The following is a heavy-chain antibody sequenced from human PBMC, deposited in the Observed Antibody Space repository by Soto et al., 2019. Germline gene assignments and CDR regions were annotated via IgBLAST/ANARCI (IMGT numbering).Heavy chain of an antibody. D-gene: IGHD3-22*01. CDR2: ISSSGSTI. CDR1: GFTFSSYE. CDR3: AKDSYYYDSSANSGIYHYYGMDV. J-gene: IGHJ6*02. Sequence: GGSLRLSCAASGFTFSSYEMNWVRQAPGKGLEWVSYISSSGSTIYYADSVKGRFTISRDNAKNSLYLQMNSLRAEDTAVYYCAKDSYYYDSSANSGIYHYYGMDVWGQGTTVTVSS. V-gene: IGHV3-48*03.